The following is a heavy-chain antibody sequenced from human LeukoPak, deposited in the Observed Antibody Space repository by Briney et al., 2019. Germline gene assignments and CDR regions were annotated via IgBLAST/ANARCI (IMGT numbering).Heavy chain of an antibody. CDR1: GGSFSGYY. V-gene: IGHV4-34*01. CDR2: INHSGST. Sequence: SETLSLTCAVYGGSFSGYYWSWIRQPPGKGLEWIGEINHSGSTNYNPSLKSRVTISVDTSKHQFSLKLTSVTAADTAVYYCARGHLLVGGNAFDYWGQGTLVTVSS. D-gene: IGHD6-19*01. J-gene: IGHJ4*02. CDR3: ARGHLLVGGNAFDY.